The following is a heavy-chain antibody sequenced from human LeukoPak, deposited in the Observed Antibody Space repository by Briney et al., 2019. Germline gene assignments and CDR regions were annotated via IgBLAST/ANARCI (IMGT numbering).Heavy chain of an antibody. CDR3: ARAPPTGYYFDY. CDR1: GFTFSSYA. J-gene: IGHJ4*02. CDR2: ISVNGGTT. V-gene: IGHV3-23*01. D-gene: IGHD1-1*01. Sequence: GGSLRLSCAASGFTFSSYAMTWVRQAPGKGLEWVSSISVNGGTTYYADSVKGRFTISRDNAKNSLYLQMNSLRAEDTAVYYCARAPPTGYYFDYWGQGTLVTVSS.